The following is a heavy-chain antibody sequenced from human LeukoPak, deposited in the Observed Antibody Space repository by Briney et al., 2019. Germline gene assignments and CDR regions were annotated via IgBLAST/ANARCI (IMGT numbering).Heavy chain of an antibody. CDR2: INPYNGKT. V-gene: IGHV1-18*01. D-gene: IGHD3-3*01. CDR3: ARDPSGNTYFFDY. CDR1: GYSFTSYG. Sequence: ASVKVSCKPSGYSFTSYGISWVRQAPGQGLEWVGWINPYNGKTNYAQKVQGRVTVTTDTSTSTAYMELRSLRFDDTAVYYCARDPSGNTYFFDYWGQGTLVTVSS. J-gene: IGHJ4*02.